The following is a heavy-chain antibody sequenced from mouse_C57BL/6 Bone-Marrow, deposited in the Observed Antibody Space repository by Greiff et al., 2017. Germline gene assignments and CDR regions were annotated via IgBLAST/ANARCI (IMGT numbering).Heavy chain of an antibody. D-gene: IGHD2-1*01. J-gene: IGHJ3*01. CDR3: ARAVYDGTAWFAY. Sequence: EVKLMESGGDLVKPGGSLKLSCAASGFTFSSYGMSWVRQTPDKRLEWVATISSGGSYTYYPDSVKGRFTISRDNAKNTLYLQMSSLKSEDTAMYYCARAVYDGTAWFAYWGQGTLVTVSA. V-gene: IGHV5-6*01. CDR1: GFTFSSYG. CDR2: ISSGGSYT.